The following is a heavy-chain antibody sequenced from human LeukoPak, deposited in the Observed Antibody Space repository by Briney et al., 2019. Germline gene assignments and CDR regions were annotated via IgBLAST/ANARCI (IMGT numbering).Heavy chain of an antibody. CDR3: AKESPVFDY. CDR1: GFTFIRYA. CDR2: ISGSGGST. Sequence: GGSLRLSCAASGFTFIRYAMSWVRQAPGKGLEWVSVISGSGGSTHYADSAKGRFTISRDNSKNTLYLQMSSLRAEDTAVYYCAKESPVFDYWGQGTLVTVSS. J-gene: IGHJ4*02. V-gene: IGHV3-23*01.